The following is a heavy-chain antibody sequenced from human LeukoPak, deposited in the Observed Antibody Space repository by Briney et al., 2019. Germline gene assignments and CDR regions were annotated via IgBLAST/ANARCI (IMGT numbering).Heavy chain of an antibody. Sequence: PSETLSLTCTVSGASISSDYWSWIRQPPGKGLEWMGYIYYSRSTKYNPSLESRVTLSVDTSRNQFSLNLNSVTAADTAVYYCARGAGWYQYWGQGTLVTVSS. CDR2: IYYSRST. CDR3: ARGAGWYQY. J-gene: IGHJ4*02. CDR1: GASISSDY. V-gene: IGHV4-59*01. D-gene: IGHD6-19*01.